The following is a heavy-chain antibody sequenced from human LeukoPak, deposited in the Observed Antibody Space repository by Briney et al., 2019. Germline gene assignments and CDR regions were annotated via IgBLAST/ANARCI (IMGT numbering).Heavy chain of an antibody. CDR3: TTFDM. CDR1: GFTFTHYG. J-gene: IGHJ3*02. CDR2: ISWDGSSK. V-gene: IGHV3-30*03. Sequence: GRSLRLSCAASGFTFTHYGIHWVRQAPGKGLEWVAVISWDGSSKNYVDSVKGRFTISRDNSKNTLYLQMSYLRVDDTALYCCTTFDMWGQGTMVTVSS.